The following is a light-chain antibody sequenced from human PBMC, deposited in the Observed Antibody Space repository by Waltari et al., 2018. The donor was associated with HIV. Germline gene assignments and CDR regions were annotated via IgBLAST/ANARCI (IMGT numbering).Light chain of an antibody. CDR3: QAWDRSNVV. Sequence: SYELTQPPSVSVSPGQTASITCSGDRWGDQYAYWYQQKPGQSPVLVIYQDIKRPSGIPELFSGSNFGNTATLTVSGTQPMDEADYYCQAWDRSNVVFGGGTKLTVL. J-gene: IGLJ2*01. CDR1: RWGDQY. V-gene: IGLV3-1*01. CDR2: QDI.